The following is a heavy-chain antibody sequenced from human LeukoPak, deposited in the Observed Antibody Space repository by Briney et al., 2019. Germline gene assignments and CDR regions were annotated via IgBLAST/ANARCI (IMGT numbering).Heavy chain of an antibody. CDR2: INPSGGST. Sequence: GGSLRLSCAASGFTFTSYYMHWVRQAPGQGLEWMGIINPSGGSTSYAQKFQGRVTMTRDMSTSTLYMELSSLRSEDTAVYYCARDGGEGVVVTAGACDYWGQGTLVTVSS. J-gene: IGHJ4*02. V-gene: IGHV1-46*01. CDR3: ARDGGEGVVVTAGACDY. CDR1: GFTFTSYY. D-gene: IGHD2-21*02.